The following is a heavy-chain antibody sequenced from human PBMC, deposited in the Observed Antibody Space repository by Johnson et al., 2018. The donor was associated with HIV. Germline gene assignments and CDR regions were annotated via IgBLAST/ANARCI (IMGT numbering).Heavy chain of an antibody. D-gene: IGHD4-17*01. V-gene: IGHV3-15*01. J-gene: IGHJ3*02. Sequence: VQLVESGGGLVKPGGSLRLSCAASGFTFNNAWMSWVRQAPGKGLEWVGRIKSKSDGGTTYYAAPVKGRFTMSRDDSKSTLYLQMNSLKTEDTAVYYCTAERTYGDGGGGTKHAFDIWGQGTMVTVSS. CDR1: GFTFNNAW. CDR3: TAERTYGDGGGGTKHAFDI. CDR2: IKSKSDGGTT.